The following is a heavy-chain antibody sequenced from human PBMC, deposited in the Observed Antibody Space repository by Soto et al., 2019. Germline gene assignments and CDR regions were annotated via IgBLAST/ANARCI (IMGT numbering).Heavy chain of an antibody. Sequence: ASVKVSCKASGYTFTSYYMHWVRQAPGQGLEWMGGFDPEDGETIYAKKFQGRVTMTEDTSTDTAYMELSSLRSEDTAVYYCAHHCSSTSCYLNGMDVWGQGTTVTVSS. V-gene: IGHV1-24*01. CDR1: GYTFTSYY. CDR2: FDPEDGET. J-gene: IGHJ6*02. D-gene: IGHD2-2*01. CDR3: AHHCSSTSCYLNGMDV.